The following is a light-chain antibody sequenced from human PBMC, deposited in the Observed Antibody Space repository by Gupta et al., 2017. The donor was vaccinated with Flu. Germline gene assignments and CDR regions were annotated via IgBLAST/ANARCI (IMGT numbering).Light chain of an antibody. J-gene: IGKJ4*01. Sequence: PTCVSESTGVKISALYMSRQGIRRDLGWSQQKPGKAPRRLIYGASRGETGIPSRFSGSGSGTDFTLTISSLQPEDFAAYYCQQCNSYPLTSGGGTKVEIK. CDR1: QGIRRD. CDR3: QQCNSYPLT. CDR2: GAS. V-gene: IGKV1-17*01.